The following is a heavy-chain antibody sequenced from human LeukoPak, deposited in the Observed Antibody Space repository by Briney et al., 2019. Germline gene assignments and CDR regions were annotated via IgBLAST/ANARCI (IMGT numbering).Heavy chain of an antibody. V-gene: IGHV3-11*01. D-gene: IGHD3-9*01. CDR3: AKDRGAYYDILTGYYTAYYFDY. Sequence: GGSLRPSCAASGFTFSDYYMSWIRQAPGKGLEWVSYISSSGSTIYYADSVKGRFTISRDNSKNTLYLQMNSLRAEDTAVYYCAKDRGAYYDILTGYYTAYYFDYWGQGTLVTVSS. CDR1: GFTFSDYY. CDR2: ISSSGSTI. J-gene: IGHJ4*02.